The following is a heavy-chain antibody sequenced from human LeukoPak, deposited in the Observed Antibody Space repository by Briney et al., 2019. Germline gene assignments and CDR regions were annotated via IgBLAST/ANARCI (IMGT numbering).Heavy chain of an antibody. CDR2: INPNSGGT. Sequence: WASVKVSCKASGYAFTGYYMHWVRQAPGQGLEWMGWINPNSGGTNYAQKFQGRVTMTRDTSISTAYMELSRLRSDDTAVYYCARRYCSSTSCPMDFWGKGTTVTVSS. V-gene: IGHV1-2*02. CDR3: ARRYCSSTSCPMDF. CDR1: GYAFTGYY. J-gene: IGHJ6*03. D-gene: IGHD2-2*01.